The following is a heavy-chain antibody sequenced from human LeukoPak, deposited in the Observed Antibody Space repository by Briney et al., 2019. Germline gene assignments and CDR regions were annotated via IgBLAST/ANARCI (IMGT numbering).Heavy chain of an antibody. J-gene: IGHJ4*02. CDR3: ARSYLYSSGWYTLGY. CDR1: GGSISSSSYY. Sequence: SETLSLTCIVSGGSISSSSYYWGWIRQPPGKGLEWIGSIYYSGSTYYNPSLKSRVTISVDTSKNQFSLKLSSVTAADTAVYYCARSYLYSSGWYTLGYWGQGTLVTVSS. V-gene: IGHV4-39*01. CDR2: IYYSGST. D-gene: IGHD6-19*01.